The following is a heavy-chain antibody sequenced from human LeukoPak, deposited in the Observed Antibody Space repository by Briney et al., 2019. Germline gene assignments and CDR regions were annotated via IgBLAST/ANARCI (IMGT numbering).Heavy chain of an antibody. CDR2: ISGSGGST. J-gene: IGHJ4*02. CDR3: AKGVRFGEFMFDY. D-gene: IGHD3-10*01. CDR1: GFTFSSYA. V-gene: IGHV3-23*01. Sequence: GGSLRLSCAASGFTFSSYAMSWVRQAPGEGMEWVSAISGSGGSTYYADSVKGRFTISRDNSKNTLYLQMNSLRAEDTAVYYCAKGVRFGEFMFDYWGQGTLVTVSS.